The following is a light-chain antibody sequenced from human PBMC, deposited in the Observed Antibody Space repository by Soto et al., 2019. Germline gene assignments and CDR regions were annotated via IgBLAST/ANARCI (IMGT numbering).Light chain of an antibody. CDR1: QSISSY. CDR3: QQRYSTLRT. CDR2: GTS. J-gene: IGKJ1*01. Sequence: EIKMTQSPSSLSATVGDRVTIPCRASQSISSYLNWYQQKPGKSPKLLIYGTSSLQSGVPSRFSGSGSGSDFTLTISILQPEDFATYYCQQRYSTLRTSGQRTKVDIK. V-gene: IGKV1-39*01.